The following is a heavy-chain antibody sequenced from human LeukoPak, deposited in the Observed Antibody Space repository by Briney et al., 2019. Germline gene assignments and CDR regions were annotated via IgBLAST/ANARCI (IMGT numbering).Heavy chain of an antibody. CDR2: IYPGDSDI. J-gene: IGHJ4*02. CDR1: GYTFTSYW. V-gene: IGHV5-51*01. CDR3: ARRIYGDYQDYFDY. D-gene: IGHD4-17*01. Sequence: GESLEISCKGSGYTFTSYWIGWVRQMPGKGLEWMGIIYPGDSDIRYNPSFQGQVIISADKSISTAYLQWSSLKASDTAMYYCARRIYGDYQDYFDYWGQGTLVTVSS.